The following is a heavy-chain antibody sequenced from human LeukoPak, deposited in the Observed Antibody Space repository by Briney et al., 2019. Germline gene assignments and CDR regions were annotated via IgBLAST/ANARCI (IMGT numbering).Heavy chain of an antibody. Sequence: SETLSLTCTVSGGSISSYYWSWIRQPPGKGLEWIGYIYYSGSTNYNPSLKSRVTISVDTSKNQFSLKLSSVTAADTAVYYCARSFSGSYYIWFDPWGQGTLVTVSS. CDR1: GGSISSYY. V-gene: IGHV4-59*01. D-gene: IGHD1-26*01. CDR2: IYYSGST. J-gene: IGHJ5*02. CDR3: ARSFSGSYYIWFDP.